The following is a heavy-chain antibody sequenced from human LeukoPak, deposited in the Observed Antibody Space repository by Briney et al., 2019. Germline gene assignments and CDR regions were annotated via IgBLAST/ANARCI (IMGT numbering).Heavy chain of an antibody. CDR2: IYYSGST. CDR1: GGSISSSSYY. V-gene: IGHV4-39*07. CDR3: ARDKKDFDWLLWSDAFDI. D-gene: IGHD3-9*01. J-gene: IGHJ3*02. Sequence: SETLSLTCTVSGGSISSSSYYWGWIRQPPGKGLEWIGSIYYSGSTYYNPSLKSRVTISVDTSKNQFSLKLSSVTAADTAVYYCARDKKDFDWLLWSDAFDIWGQGTMVTVSS.